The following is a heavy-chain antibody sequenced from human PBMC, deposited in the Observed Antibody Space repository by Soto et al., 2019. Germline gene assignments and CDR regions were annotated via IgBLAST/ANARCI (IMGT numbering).Heavy chain of an antibody. J-gene: IGHJ5*02. Sequence: KTSETLSLTCTVSGGSISSYYWSWIRQPPGKGLEWIGYIYYSGSTNYNPSLKSRVTISVDTSRNQFSLKLSSVTAADTAVYYCARVELERRSVWFDPWGQGTLVTVSS. V-gene: IGHV4-59*01. CDR1: GGSISSYY. D-gene: IGHD1-1*01. CDR3: ARVELERRSVWFDP. CDR2: IYYSGST.